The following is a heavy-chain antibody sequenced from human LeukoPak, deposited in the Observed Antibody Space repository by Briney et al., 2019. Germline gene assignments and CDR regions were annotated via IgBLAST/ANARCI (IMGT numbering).Heavy chain of an antibody. Sequence: ASVTDSCKASGCTFTGYYMQWVRRAPGQGLEWMGWINPNSGATDYAQKFQGRVTMTRDTSISTAHMELSRLRSDDTAVYYCGRGTGTTVAFSYYWGQGTLVTVSS. CDR3: GRGTGTTVAFSYY. CDR2: INPNSGAT. CDR1: GCTFTGYY. D-gene: IGHD4-17*01. J-gene: IGHJ4*02. V-gene: IGHV1-2*02.